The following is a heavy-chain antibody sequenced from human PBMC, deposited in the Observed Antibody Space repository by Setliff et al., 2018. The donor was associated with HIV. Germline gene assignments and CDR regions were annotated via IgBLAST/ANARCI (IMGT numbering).Heavy chain of an antibody. CDR2: IHTSGDS. Sequence: PSETLSLTCAVYGGSFSGYYWSWIRQSAGKGLEWIGRIHTSGDSDFNPSLKSRVTMSVDTSKNQISLKVNSVTAADTALYFCARVHLYYNFWSGSHGSPDFNYWGQGTLVTVSS. CDR3: ARVHLYYNFWSGSHGSPDFNY. D-gene: IGHD3-3*01. J-gene: IGHJ4*02. CDR1: GGSFSGYY. V-gene: IGHV4-59*10.